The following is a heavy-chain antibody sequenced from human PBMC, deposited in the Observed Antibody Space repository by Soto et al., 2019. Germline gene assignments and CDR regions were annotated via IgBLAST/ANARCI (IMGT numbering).Heavy chain of an antibody. D-gene: IGHD3-16*01. CDR3: AREAFGYYGMDV. Sequence: GASVKVSCKASGGTFSSYAIGWVRQAPGQGLEWMGGIIPIFGTANYAQKFQGRVTITADESTSTAYMELSSLRSEDTAVYYCAREAFGYYGMDVWGQGTTVTVSS. V-gene: IGHV1-69*13. CDR1: GGTFSSYA. CDR2: IIPIFGTA. J-gene: IGHJ6*02.